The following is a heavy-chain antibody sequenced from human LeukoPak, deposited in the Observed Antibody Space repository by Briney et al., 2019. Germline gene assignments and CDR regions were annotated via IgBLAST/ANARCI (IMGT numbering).Heavy chain of an antibody. J-gene: IGHJ4*02. D-gene: IGHD3-10*01. CDR2: ISSSSSYR. Sequence: GGSLRLSCAASGFTFNSYTINWVRQAPGKGLEWVSGISSSSSYRYYADSVKGRFTISRDNAKNSLYLQMNSLRAEDTAVYYCARGPPTVLLWFGEFYWGQGTLVTVSS. CDR3: ARGPPTVLLWFGEFY. CDR1: GFTFNSYT. V-gene: IGHV3-21*01.